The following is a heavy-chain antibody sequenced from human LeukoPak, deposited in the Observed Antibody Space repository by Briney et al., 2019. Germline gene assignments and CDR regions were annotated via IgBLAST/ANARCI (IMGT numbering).Heavy chain of an antibody. J-gene: IGHJ6*03. CDR3: ARDKGFGELAGYMDV. CDR1: GFTFSDYY. Sequence: PGGSLRLSCAASGFTFSDYYMSWIRQAPGKGLEWVSYISSSGSTIYYADSVKGRFTISRDNAKNSLSLQMDSLRAEDTAVYYCARDKGFGELAGYMDVWGKGTTVTVSS. CDR2: ISSSGSTI. D-gene: IGHD3-10*01. V-gene: IGHV3-11*04.